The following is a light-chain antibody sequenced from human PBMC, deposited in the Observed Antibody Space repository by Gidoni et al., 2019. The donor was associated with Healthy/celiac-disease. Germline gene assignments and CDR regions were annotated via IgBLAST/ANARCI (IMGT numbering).Light chain of an antibody. CDR2: AAS. Sequence: DIQMTQSPSSLSASVGDRVTITCRASQSISSYLNWYQQKPGKAPKLLIYAASSLQSGVPSRFSGSGSGTDFTLTISCLQPEDFATYYCQQSYSTPRGSFGQGTKLEIK. CDR1: QSISSY. CDR3: QQSYSTPRGS. J-gene: IGKJ2*04. V-gene: IGKV1-39*01.